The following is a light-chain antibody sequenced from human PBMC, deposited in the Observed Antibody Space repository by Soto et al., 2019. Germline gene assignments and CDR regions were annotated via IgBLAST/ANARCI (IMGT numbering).Light chain of an antibody. Sequence: EIVLTQSPGTLSLSPGEGATLSCRASQSVSNNYLAWYRQRPGQAPRLLIYGASSRATGIPDRFSGSGSGTDFTLTISRLEPEDFAVYYCQQYGSSPLTFGGGTKVENK. CDR3: QQYGSSPLT. CDR1: QSVSNNY. CDR2: GAS. J-gene: IGKJ4*01. V-gene: IGKV3-20*01.